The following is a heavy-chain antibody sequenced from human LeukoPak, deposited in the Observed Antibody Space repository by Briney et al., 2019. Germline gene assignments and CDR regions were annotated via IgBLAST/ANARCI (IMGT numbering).Heavy chain of an antibody. J-gene: IGHJ4*02. Sequence: PGGSLRLSCAASRFTFSNYWMSWVRQAPGKGLEWVANINQDGSEKHYVDSVKGRFTIPRDNAKNSLYLQMNSLRAEDTAVYYCASMDTALETDYWGQGTLVTVSS. CDR2: INQDGSEK. CDR3: ASMDTALETDY. V-gene: IGHV3-7*01. D-gene: IGHD5-18*01. CDR1: RFTFSNYW.